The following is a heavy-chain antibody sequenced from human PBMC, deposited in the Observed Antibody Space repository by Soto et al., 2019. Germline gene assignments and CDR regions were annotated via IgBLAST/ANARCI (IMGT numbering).Heavy chain of an antibody. Sequence: GESLNISCNGSGYSVTIYLSGWVRQMPGKGLEWMGIIYPGDSDTRYSPSFQGQVTISADKSISTAYLQWSSLKASDTAMYYCARLSQQDGYYFDYWGQGTLVTVSS. CDR3: ARLSQQDGYYFDY. D-gene: IGHD6-13*01. J-gene: IGHJ4*02. CDR1: GYSVTIYL. CDR2: IYPGDSDT. V-gene: IGHV5-51*01.